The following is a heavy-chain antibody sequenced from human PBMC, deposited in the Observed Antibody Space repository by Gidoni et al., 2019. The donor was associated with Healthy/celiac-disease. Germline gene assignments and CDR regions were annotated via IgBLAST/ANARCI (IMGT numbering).Heavy chain of an antibody. J-gene: IGHJ4*02. CDR1: GGSFSGYY. CDR3: ARGRGPIVGATIGFDY. Sequence: QVQLQQWGAGLLKPSETLSVTCAVYGGSFSGYYWSWIRQPPGKGLEWIGEINHSGSTNDNPSLKSPVTISVDTSKNQFSLKLSSVTAADTAVYYCARGRGPIVGATIGFDYWGQGTLVTVSS. V-gene: IGHV4-34*01. CDR2: INHSGST. D-gene: IGHD1-26*01.